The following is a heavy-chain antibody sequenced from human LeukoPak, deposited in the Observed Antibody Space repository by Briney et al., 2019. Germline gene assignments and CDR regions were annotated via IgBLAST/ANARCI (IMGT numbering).Heavy chain of an antibody. D-gene: IGHD2-15*01. Sequence: ASVKVSCKASGYTFTNYGITWVRQAPGQGLEWMGWISAYNANTNYAQKFQGRVTMTTDTSTSTAYMELRSLRSDDTAVYYCARDCSGGSCYSYYYGMDVWGKGTTVTVSS. CDR2: ISAYNANT. V-gene: IGHV1-18*04. CDR1: GYTFTNYG. CDR3: ARDCSGGSCYSYYYGMDV. J-gene: IGHJ6*04.